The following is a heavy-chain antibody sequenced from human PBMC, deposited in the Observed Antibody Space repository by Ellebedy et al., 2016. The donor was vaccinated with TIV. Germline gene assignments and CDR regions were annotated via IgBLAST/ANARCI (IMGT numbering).Heavy chain of an antibody. CDR1: GFTFSSYA. CDR2: ISYAGSTK. CDR3: AREEGSRYGRSGYYYYGMDY. J-gene: IGHJ6*02. D-gene: IGHD6-13*01. Sequence: GESLKISCAASGFTFSSYAMHWVRQAPGKGLEWVAVISYAGSTKYYADSVKGRFTISRDNSTNTLYLQMNSLRAEDTAVYYCAREEGSRYGRSGYYYYGMDYWGQGTTVTVSS. V-gene: IGHV3-30*01.